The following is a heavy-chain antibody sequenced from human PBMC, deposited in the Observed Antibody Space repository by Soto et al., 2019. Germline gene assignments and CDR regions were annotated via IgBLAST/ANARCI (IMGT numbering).Heavy chain of an antibody. Sequence: PSQTLSLTCAISGDSVSSNSAAWNWIRQSPSRGLEWLGRTYYRSKWYNDYAVSVKSRITINPDTSKNQFSLQLNSVTPDDTAVYYCARDLLMSGRLHTDYWGQGTLVTVSS. D-gene: IGHD2-8*01. CDR3: ARDLLMSGRLHTDY. CDR2: TYYRSKWYN. V-gene: IGHV6-1*01. CDR1: GDSVSSNSAA. J-gene: IGHJ4*02.